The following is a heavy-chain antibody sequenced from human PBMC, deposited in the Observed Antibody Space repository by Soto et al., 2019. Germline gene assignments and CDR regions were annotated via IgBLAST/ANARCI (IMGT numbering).Heavy chain of an antibody. CDR1: VFTFNTYV. D-gene: IGHD2-2*01. V-gene: IGHV3-21*01. CDR2: ISGDSSYI. J-gene: IGHJ6*01. CDR3: ARMGAGYCVSISCYPSTTLGYGMEG. Sequence: VGSLRLSCASSVFTFNTYVISWVRHSPGKGLEWVSSISGDSSYIYYADSVRGRFTISRDNAENSLYLQMNSLRAEDTAVYYCARMGAGYCVSISCYPSTTLGYGMEGLDQKTTVHRSS.